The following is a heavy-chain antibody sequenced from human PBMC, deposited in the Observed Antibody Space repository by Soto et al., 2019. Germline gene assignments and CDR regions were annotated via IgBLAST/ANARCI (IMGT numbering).Heavy chain of an antibody. CDR3: ARGVTLVRLWFDP. J-gene: IGHJ5*02. V-gene: IGHV1-18*01. CDR2: ISAYNGNT. D-gene: IGHD3-16*01. CDR1: GYTFTSYG. Sequence: ASVTVSCQASGYTFTSYGISLVRQAPGQGLEWMGWISAYNGNTNYAQKLQGRVTMTTDTSTSTAYMELRSLRSDDTAVYYCARGVTLVRLWFDPWGQGTLVTVSS.